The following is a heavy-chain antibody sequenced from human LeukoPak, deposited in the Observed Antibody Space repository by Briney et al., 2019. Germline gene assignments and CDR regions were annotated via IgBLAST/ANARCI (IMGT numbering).Heavy chain of an antibody. J-gene: IGHJ6*02. CDR1: GYTFTSYY. CDR3: ARDGYCSSTSCYDRPAGMDV. D-gene: IGHD2-2*03. CDR2: INPSGGST. V-gene: IGHV1-46*01. Sequence: ASVKVSCKASGYTFTSYYMHWVRQAPGQGLEWMGIINPSGGSTSYAQKFQGRVTMTRDTSTSTVYMELSSLRSEDTAVYYCARDGYCSSTSCYDRPAGMDVWGQGTTVTVSS.